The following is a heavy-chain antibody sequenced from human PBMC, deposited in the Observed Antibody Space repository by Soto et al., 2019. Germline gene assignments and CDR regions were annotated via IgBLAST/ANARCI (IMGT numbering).Heavy chain of an antibody. Sequence: VASVKVSCKASGVTFSSYAISWVRQAPGQGLEWMGGIIPIFGTANYAQKFQGRVTITADKSTSTAYMELSSLRSEDTAVYYCARGLGTGGNNWFDPWGQGTLVTVSS. CDR3: ARGLGTGGNNWFDP. CDR2: IIPIFGTA. J-gene: IGHJ5*02. D-gene: IGHD7-27*01. CDR1: GVTFSSYA. V-gene: IGHV1-69*06.